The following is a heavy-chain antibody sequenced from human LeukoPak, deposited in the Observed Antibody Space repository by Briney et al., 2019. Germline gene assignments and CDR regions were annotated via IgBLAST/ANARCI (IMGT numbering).Heavy chain of an antibody. J-gene: IGHJ3*01. Sequence: GESLKISCKASGYIFTNYWIGWVRQMPGKGLEWMGIIYPRDSDTRYSPSFQGQVTISADKSVRTAYLQWSSLKASDTAMYYCARPNITSYYDSRGYDAFDVWGQGTMVTVSS. CDR3: ARPNITSYYDSRGYDAFDV. CDR2: IYPRDSDT. V-gene: IGHV5-51*01. D-gene: IGHD3-22*01. CDR1: GYIFTNYW.